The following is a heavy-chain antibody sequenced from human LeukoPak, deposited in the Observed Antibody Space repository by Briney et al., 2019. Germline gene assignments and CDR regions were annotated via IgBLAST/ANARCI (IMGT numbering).Heavy chain of an antibody. J-gene: IGHJ3*02. Sequence: SETLSLTCTASGGSFGNYYWSWIRQPPGKGLEWIGHIYDSGTTNYNPSLKSRVTISVDTSKNQFSLKLSSVTAADTAVYYCARDFSAAFDIWGQGTMVTVSS. CDR3: ARDFSAAFDI. D-gene: IGHD2/OR15-2a*01. CDR1: GGSFGNYY. V-gene: IGHV4-59*01. CDR2: IYDSGTT.